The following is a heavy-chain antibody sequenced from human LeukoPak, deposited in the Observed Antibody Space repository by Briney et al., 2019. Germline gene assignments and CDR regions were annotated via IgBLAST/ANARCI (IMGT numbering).Heavy chain of an antibody. J-gene: IGHJ3*01. D-gene: IGHD6-19*01. CDR1: GYTFIGCY. V-gene: IGHV1-2*02. CDR2: INPNSGVT. Sequence: ASVKVSCKASGYTFIGCYIHWVRQAPGQGLEWMGWINPNSGVTNYGQKFQGRVTMTRDTSISTAYMDLSRLRSDDTAVYVCAITYTSGSGDAFDVWGQGTMVAVSS. CDR3: AITYTSGSGDAFDV.